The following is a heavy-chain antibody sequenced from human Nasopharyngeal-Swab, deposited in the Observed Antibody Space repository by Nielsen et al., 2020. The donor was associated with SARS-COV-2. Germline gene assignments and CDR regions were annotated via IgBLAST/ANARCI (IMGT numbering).Heavy chain of an antibody. J-gene: IGHJ6*02. D-gene: IGHD4-17*01. CDR2: IYYSGST. CDR3: AREVTNYGMDV. Sequence: SETLSLTCTVSSGSISSYYWSWIRQPPGKGLEWIGYIYYSGSTNYNPSLKSRVTISVDTSKNQFSLKLSSVTAADTAVYYCAREVTNYGMDVWGQGTTVTVSS. CDR1: SGSISSYY. V-gene: IGHV4-59*01.